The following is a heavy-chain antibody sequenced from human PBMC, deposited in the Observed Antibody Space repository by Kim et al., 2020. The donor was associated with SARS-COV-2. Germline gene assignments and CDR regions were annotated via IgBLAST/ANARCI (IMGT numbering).Heavy chain of an antibody. Sequence: PSLQSRHTMSQDTSKNQFSLRLSSVTAADTAVYYCTKPRAWANTFDVWGRGTMVTVSS. J-gene: IGHJ3*01. CDR3: TKPRAWANTFDV. V-gene: IGHV4-39*01. D-gene: IGHD2-8*01.